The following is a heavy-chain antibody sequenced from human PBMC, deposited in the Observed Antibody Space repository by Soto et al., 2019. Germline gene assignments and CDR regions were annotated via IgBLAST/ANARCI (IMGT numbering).Heavy chain of an antibody. J-gene: IGHJ4*02. D-gene: IGHD3-22*01. CDR2: LSGSGDRT. CDR3: VKDDGGYPSTAPH. V-gene: IGHV3-23*01. Sequence: EVQLLESGGGLGQPGGSLRLSCAASGITISNYPMSWVRQAPGKGLDWVSGLSGSGDRTYYADSAKGRFTISKDISRNSLSLQLDSLGVEDTAVYFCVKDDGGYPSTAPHWGQGTLVTVSS. CDR1: GITISNYP.